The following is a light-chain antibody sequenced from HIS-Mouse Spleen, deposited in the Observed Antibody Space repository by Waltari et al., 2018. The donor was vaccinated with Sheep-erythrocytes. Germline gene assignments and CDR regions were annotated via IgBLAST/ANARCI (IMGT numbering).Light chain of an antibody. CDR3: AAWDDSLNGVV. Sequence: SGSSSNIGSNTVNWYQQLPGTAPKLLIYSNNQRPSGVPDRFAGYKSGTSASLAISGLQSEDEADYYCAAWDDSLNGVVFGGGTKLTVL. V-gene: IGLV1-44*01. CDR1: SSNIGSNT. J-gene: IGLJ2*01. CDR2: SNN.